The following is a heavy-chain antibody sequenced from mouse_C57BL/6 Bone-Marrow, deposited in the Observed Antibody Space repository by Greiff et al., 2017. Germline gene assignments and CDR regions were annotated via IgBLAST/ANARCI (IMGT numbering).Heavy chain of an antibody. Sequence: QVQLQQSGAELARPGASVKLSCKASGYTFTSYGIRWVKQRTGQGLEWIGKIYPSSGNTYYNEKFKGKATLTADKASSTAYMELRSLTSEDSAVYVCASPRDYHDAMDYWGQGTAVTVTA. D-gene: IGHD2-4*01. V-gene: IGHV1-81*01. CDR1: GYTFTSYG. J-gene: IGHJ4*01. CDR3: ASPRDYHDAMDY. CDR2: IYPSSGNT.